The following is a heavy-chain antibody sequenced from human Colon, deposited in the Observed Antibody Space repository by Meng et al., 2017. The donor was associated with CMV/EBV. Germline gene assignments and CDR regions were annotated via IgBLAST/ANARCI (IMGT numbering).Heavy chain of an antibody. CDR1: GFPFNSHS. CDR2: ISSSGKDE. Sequence: GGSLKISCEGSGFPFNSHSMNWVRQAPGKGLEWISYISSSGKDEYYADSVKGRFTISRDNAKNSVSLQMNALKVENTAVYYCMRDLLPIRLIPAAQDYWGQGTLVTVSS. V-gene: IGHV3-21*05. CDR3: MRDLLPIRLIPAAQDY. D-gene: IGHD2-2*01. J-gene: IGHJ4*02.